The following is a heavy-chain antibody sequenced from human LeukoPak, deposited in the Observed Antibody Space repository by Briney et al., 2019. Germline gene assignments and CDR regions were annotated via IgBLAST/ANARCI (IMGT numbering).Heavy chain of an antibody. CDR1: GYTFASYG. J-gene: IGHJ6*02. V-gene: IGHV1-58*02. Sequence: GASVKVSCKASGYTFASYGIGWVRQATGQGLEWIGWIVVGSGNTNYAQKFQERVTITRDMSTSAAYMELSSLRSEDTAVYYCAANYYDSSGYSYYGMDVWGQGTTVTVS. D-gene: IGHD3-22*01. CDR3: AANYYDSSGYSYYGMDV. CDR2: IVVGSGNT.